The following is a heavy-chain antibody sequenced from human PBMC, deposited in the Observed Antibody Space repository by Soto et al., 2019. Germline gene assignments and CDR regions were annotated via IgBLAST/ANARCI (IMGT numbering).Heavy chain of an antibody. V-gene: IGHV1-69*01. CDR2: IIPISDTT. D-gene: IGHD2-2*01. J-gene: IGHJ6*02. Sequence: QVQLVQSGAEVKKPGSSVKVSCKAYGGTFSSYAISWVRQAPGQGLEWMGGIIPISDTTNYAQKFQGRVTITADESTSTADMELSSLRSEDTAVYYCARSQGSSTSLEIYYYYYYGMDVWGQGTTVTVSS. CDR3: ARSQGSSTSLEIYYYYYYGMDV. CDR1: GGTFSSYA.